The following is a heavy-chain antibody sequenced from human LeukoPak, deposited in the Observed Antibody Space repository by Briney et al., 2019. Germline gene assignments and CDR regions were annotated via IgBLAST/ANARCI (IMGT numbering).Heavy chain of an antibody. D-gene: IGHD4-17*01. CDR3: AKGYGSD. V-gene: IGHV3-48*03. J-gene: IGHJ4*02. CDR1: GFTFKSYE. CDR2: ISSSGSTI. Sequence: GGSLRLSCAASGFTFKSYEINWVRQAPGKGLEWISYISSSGSTIYYADSVKGRFTISRDNSRNSLCLQMNSLKAEDTAVYYCAKGYGSDWGQGTLVTVSS.